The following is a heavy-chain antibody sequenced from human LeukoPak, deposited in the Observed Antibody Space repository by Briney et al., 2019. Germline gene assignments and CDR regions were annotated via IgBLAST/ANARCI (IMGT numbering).Heavy chain of an antibody. D-gene: IGHD3-22*01. CDR3: AKGSSYFYDSSDYRLDY. CDR1: GLTFRSYA. J-gene: IGHJ4*02. Sequence: QPGESLRLSCSASGLTFRSYAMHWVRQAPGKGLECVSGITGNGGGTFYADSVKGRFTISRDNFKNTLYLQMSSLRAEDTAVYYCAKGSSYFYDSSDYRLDYWGQGTLVTVSS. CDR2: ITGNGGGT. V-gene: IGHV3-64D*06.